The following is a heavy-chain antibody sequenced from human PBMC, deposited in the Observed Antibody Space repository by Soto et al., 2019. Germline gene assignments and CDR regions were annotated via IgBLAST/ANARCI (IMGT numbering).Heavy chain of an antibody. D-gene: IGHD4-17*01. Sequence: QLQLQESGARLVKSSQTLSLTCTVSGDSMTSGDDSWSWIMQQPGKGLEWLGYIYRTGNTHYRPSLKSRVSNSQDRSKNQFSLELTAVTAAATAVYYWAIGDYPYSIDYWGQGTLVTVSS. J-gene: IGHJ4*02. CDR3: AIGDYPYSIDY. V-gene: IGHV4-30-2*01. CDR1: GDSMTSGDDS. CDR2: IYRTGNT.